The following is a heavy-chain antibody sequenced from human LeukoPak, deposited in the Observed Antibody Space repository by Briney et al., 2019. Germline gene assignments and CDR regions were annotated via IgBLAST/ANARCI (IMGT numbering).Heavy chain of an antibody. Sequence: SETLSLTCTVSGGSISSYYWSWIRQPPGKGLEWIGYIYYSGSTNYNPSLKSRVTISVDTSKNQFSLKLSSVTAADTAVYYCARGQRGYSYGYCFDYWGQGTLVTVSS. J-gene: IGHJ4*02. CDR2: IYYSGST. CDR3: ARGQRGYSYGYCFDY. CDR1: GGSISSYY. D-gene: IGHD5-18*01. V-gene: IGHV4-59*01.